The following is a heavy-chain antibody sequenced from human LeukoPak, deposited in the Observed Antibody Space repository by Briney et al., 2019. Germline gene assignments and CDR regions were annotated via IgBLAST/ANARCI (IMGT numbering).Heavy chain of an antibody. Sequence: PGGALRLSCAASGFTFSSYGMHGVRQAPGKGLEWVAVISYDGSNKYYADSVKGRFTISRDNSKNTLYLQMNSLRAEDTAVYYCAKDQYSSGWYDAFDIWGQGTMVTVSS. CDR3: AKDQYSSGWYDAFDI. CDR2: ISYDGSNK. CDR1: GFTFSSYG. J-gene: IGHJ3*02. V-gene: IGHV3-30*18. D-gene: IGHD6-19*01.